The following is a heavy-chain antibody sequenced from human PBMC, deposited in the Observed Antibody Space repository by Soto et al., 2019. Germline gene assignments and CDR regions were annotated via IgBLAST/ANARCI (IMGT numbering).Heavy chain of an antibody. CDR1: GFTFYRYG. CDR2: IWYDGSEI. V-gene: IGHV3-33*01. Sequence: QVQLVESGGGVVQPGRSLRLSCAASGFTFYRYGMHWVRQAPGKGPEWVAVIWYDGSEIYYAESVKGRFTISRDNSKNTLYLQMNSLRAEDTAVYYCARGAPTDYGDCDHWGQGTLVTVSS. CDR3: ARGAPTDYGDCDH. J-gene: IGHJ4*02. D-gene: IGHD4-17*01.